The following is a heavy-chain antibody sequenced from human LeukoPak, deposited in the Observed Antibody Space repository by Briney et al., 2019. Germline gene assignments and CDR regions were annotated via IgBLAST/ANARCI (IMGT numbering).Heavy chain of an antibody. CDR1: GYTFTSYG. J-gene: IGHJ4*02. V-gene: IGHV1-18*01. D-gene: IGHD6-6*01. Sequence: ASVKVSCKASGYTFTSYGISWVRQAPGQGLEWMGWISAYNGNTNYAQKLQGRVTMPTYTSTSTAYMALRSLTSEDTAVPYCARRYSSSSRVDYWGQGTLVTVSS. CDR3: ARRYSSSSRVDY. CDR2: ISAYNGNT.